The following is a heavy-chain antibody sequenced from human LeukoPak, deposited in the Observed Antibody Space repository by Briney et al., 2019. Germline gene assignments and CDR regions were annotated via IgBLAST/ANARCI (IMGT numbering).Heavy chain of an antibody. CDR3: ARPSSSGQEY. D-gene: IGHD6-13*01. CDR1: GGSISSSSYY. J-gene: IGHJ4*02. CDR2: IYYSGST. Sequence: PSETLSLTCTVSGGSISSSSYYWGWIRQPPGKGLEWIGSIYYSGSTYYNPSLKSRVTISVDTSKNQFSLKLSSVTAADTAVYYCARPSSSGQEYWGQGTLVTVSS. V-gene: IGHV4-39*01.